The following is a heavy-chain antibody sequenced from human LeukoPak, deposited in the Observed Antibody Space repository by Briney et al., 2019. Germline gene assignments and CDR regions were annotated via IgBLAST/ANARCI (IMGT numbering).Heavy chain of an antibody. D-gene: IGHD6-13*01. V-gene: IGHV1-69*13. J-gene: IGHJ2*01. CDR3: ARASSSWSPGWYFDL. Sequence: VASVKVSCKASGGTFSSYAISWVRQAPGQGLEWMGGIIPIFGTANYAQKFQGRVTITADESTSTAYMELSSLRSEDTAVYYCARASSSWSPGWYFDLWGRGTLVTVSS. CDR2: IIPIFGTA. CDR1: GGTFSSYA.